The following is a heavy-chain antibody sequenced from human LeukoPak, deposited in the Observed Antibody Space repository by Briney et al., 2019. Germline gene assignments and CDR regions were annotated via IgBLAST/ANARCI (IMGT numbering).Heavy chain of an antibody. J-gene: IGHJ4*02. CDR3: ARAESSSWYPN. CDR1: GFTFSSYS. V-gene: IGHV3-21*01. D-gene: IGHD6-13*01. Sequence: PGGSLRLSCAASGFTFSSYSMHWVRQAPGKGLEWVSSISSSSSYIYYADAAKGRVTISRDNAKNSLYLQMNSLSAEDTAVYYCARAESSSWYPNWGQGTLVTVSS. CDR2: ISSSSSYI.